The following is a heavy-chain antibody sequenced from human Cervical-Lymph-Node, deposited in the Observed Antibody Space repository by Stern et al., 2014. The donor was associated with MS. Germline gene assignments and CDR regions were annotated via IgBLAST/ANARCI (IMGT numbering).Heavy chain of an antibody. CDR2: IYYTGSP. V-gene: IGHV4-31*03. D-gene: IGHD3-22*01. J-gene: IGHJ3*02. CDR3: ARDVALGYYDTSGYFAFDI. CDR1: GGSISSGGYY. Sequence: VQLVESGPGLVKPSQTLSLTCTVSGGSISSGGYYWNWISQHPERGLEWIGYIYYTGSPYYNPSLKSRVTISVDTSANRFSLSLSSVTAADTAVYYCARDVALGYYDTSGYFAFDIWGPGTLVTVSS.